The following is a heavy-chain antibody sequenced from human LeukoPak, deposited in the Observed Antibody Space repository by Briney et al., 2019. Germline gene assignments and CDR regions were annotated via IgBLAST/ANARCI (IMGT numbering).Heavy chain of an antibody. CDR2: IYTSGST. V-gene: IGHV4-61*02. D-gene: IGHD3-22*01. CDR1: GGSISSGSYY. J-gene: IGHJ3*02. CDR3: ARSHSSGYYGAFDI. Sequence: SETLSLTCTVSGGSISSGSYYWSWIRQPAGKGLEWIGRIYTSGSTNYNPSLKSRVTISYTSKNQFSLKLNSLTAADTAVYYCARSHSSGYYGAFDIWGQGTMVTVSS.